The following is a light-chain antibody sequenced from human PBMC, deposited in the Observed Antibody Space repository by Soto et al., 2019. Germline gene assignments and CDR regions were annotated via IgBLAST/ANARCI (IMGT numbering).Light chain of an antibody. CDR3: QQYGSSPRT. CDR1: QSVSSY. V-gene: IGKV3-20*01. Sequence: EIVLTQSPGTLCLSPGERATLSCRASQSVSSYIAWYQQKPGQAPRLLIYGASSRATGVPDRFSGSGSGTDFTLTINRLEPEDLAVYYCQQYGSSPRTFGQGTKVEIK. CDR2: GAS. J-gene: IGKJ1*01.